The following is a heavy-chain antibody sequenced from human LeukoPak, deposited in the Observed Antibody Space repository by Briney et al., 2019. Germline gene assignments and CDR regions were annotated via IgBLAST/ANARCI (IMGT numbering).Heavy chain of an antibody. CDR2: IYHSGAT. CDR3: ARGNGMATFPWDS. CDR1: GASISGHY. V-gene: IGHV4-59*11. Sequence: PSETLSLTCLVSGASISGHYWSWLRQPPGKGLEWIGYIYHSGATRYTSSLKSRVTMSLDTSKNNFSLKLSAVTAADTAVYCCARGNGMATFPWDSWGQGTLVTVSS. D-gene: IGHD5-24*01. J-gene: IGHJ4*02.